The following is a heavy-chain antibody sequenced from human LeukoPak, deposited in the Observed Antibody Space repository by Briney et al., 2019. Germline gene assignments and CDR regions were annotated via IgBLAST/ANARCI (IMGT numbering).Heavy chain of an antibody. Sequence: ASVKVSCKASGYTFSNYGISWVRQAPGQGLEWMGWISGYNGETNYAQKLQGRVTMTTDTSTSTAYMELRSLRSDDTAVYYCARDGDSGYDSFDWFDPWGQGTLVTVSS. V-gene: IGHV1-18*01. J-gene: IGHJ5*02. CDR3: ARDGDSGYDSFDWFDP. D-gene: IGHD5-12*01. CDR1: GYTFSNYG. CDR2: ISGYNGET.